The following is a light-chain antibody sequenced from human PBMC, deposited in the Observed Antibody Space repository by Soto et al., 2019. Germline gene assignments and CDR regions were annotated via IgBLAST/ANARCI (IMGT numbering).Light chain of an antibody. J-gene: IGKJ1*01. Sequence: ARTGILCGYASQSVSNFLAWYQQKPGQAPRLLIFDVSTRATGVPPRFSGSGSGTDFTLTIIVLEPVDIAIYDCRHPTIRCLAIGEGTKVDIK. CDR1: QSVSNF. CDR3: RHPTIRCLA. V-gene: IGKV3-11*01. CDR2: DVS.